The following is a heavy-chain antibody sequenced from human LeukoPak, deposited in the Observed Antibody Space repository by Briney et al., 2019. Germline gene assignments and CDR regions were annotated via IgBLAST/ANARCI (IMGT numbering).Heavy chain of an antibody. D-gene: IGHD4-17*01. Sequence: SVKVSCKASGGTFSSYAISWVRQAPGQGLEWMGGIIPIFGTANYAQKFQGRVTITADESTSTAYMELSSLRSEDTAVYYCARFPDYGDYGDDYWGQGTLVTVSS. CDR2: IIPIFGTA. J-gene: IGHJ4*02. CDR1: GGTFSSYA. CDR3: ARFPDYGDYGDDY. V-gene: IGHV1-69*13.